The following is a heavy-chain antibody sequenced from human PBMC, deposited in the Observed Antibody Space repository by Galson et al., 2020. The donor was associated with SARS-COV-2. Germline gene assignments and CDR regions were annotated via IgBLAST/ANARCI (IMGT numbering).Heavy chain of an antibody. D-gene: IGHD7-27*01. J-gene: IGHJ4*02. CDR3: ARAHDSVPHEPLGY. CDR1: GFTFSSYA. V-gene: IGHV3-30*04. CDR2: ISNDGNTK. Sequence: GESLKISCAASGFTFSSYAMHWVRQAPGKGLEWVAVISNDGNTKYYADSVKGRFTISRDNSKNTLYLQMNSLRDEDTAVYYCARAHDSVPHEPLGYWGQGTLVTVSS.